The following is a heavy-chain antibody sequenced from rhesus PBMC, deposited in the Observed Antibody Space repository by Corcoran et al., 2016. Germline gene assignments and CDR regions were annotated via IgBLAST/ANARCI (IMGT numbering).Heavy chain of an antibody. CDR2: VDPEDGET. Sequence: EVQLVQSGAEVKKPGASVKISCKASGYTFTDYYLHWVRQDPGKGLEWMVRVDPEDGETNHGQQFQDGDTITADTFTDTASMELSSLRSEDTAVYYCATGGAAGNRVAGDAFDFWGQGLRVTVSS. J-gene: IGHJ3*01. CDR3: ATGGAAGNRVAGDAFDF. CDR1: GYTFTDYY. V-gene: IGHV1-111*02. D-gene: IGHD6-31*01.